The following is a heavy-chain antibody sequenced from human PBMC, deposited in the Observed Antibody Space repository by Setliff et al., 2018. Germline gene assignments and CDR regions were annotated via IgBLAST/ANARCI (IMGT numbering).Heavy chain of an antibody. V-gene: IGHV4-39*02. Sequence: SETLSLTCNVSGGSFSTSSDYWGWIRQPPGKGLEWIGSINYSGRNYYNPSLKSRVTIFADTSKNQFSLLLNSVTAADTAVYYCARVGRRVDPDTVRRRYSDLWGRGTLVTVSS. CDR3: ARVGRRVDPDTVRRRYSDL. CDR1: GGSFSTSSDY. D-gene: IGHD3-3*01. CDR2: INYSGRN. J-gene: IGHJ2*01.